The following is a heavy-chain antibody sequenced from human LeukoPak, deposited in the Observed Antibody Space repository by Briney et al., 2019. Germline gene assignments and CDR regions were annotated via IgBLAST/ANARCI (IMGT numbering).Heavy chain of an antibody. Sequence: PGGSLRLSCAASGFTFSSYSMNWVRQAPGKGLEWVSSISSSSSYIYYADSVKGRFTISRDNAKNTLFLQMSSLRAEDTALYYCALRGTTALNAFDIWGQGTMVTVSS. V-gene: IGHV3-21*04. J-gene: IGHJ3*02. CDR2: ISSSSSYI. D-gene: IGHD1/OR15-1a*01. CDR1: GFTFSSYS. CDR3: ALRGTTALNAFDI.